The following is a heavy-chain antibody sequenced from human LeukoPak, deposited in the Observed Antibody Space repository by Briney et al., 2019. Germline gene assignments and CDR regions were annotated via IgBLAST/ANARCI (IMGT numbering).Heavy chain of an antibody. Sequence: PGGSLRLPCAASGFTFSGSHMHWGRQAPGGGLEWVGHVRNAADGYATAYGVSVKGRFTIARDDSNNMVYLQMNSLKTEDSAIYYCSRQTVSCHDYWGQGTLVTVSS. CDR2: VRNAADGYAT. V-gene: IGHV3-73*01. CDR1: GFTFSGSH. J-gene: IGHJ4*02. D-gene: IGHD2-21*02. CDR3: SRQTVSCHDY.